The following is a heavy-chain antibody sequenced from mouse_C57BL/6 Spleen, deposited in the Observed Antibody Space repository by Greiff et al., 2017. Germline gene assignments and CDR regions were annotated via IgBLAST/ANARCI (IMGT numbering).Heavy chain of an antibody. CDR1: GYAFSSYW. CDR2: IYPGDGDT. V-gene: IGHV1-80*01. D-gene: IGHD2-4*01. Sequence: VQLQQSGAELAKPGASVKISCKASGYAFSSYWMNWVKQRPGKGLEWIGQIYPGDGDTNYNGKFKGKATLTADKSSSTAYMQLSSLTSEDSAVYFCARGSYYDYDGDYWGQGTTLTVSS. J-gene: IGHJ2*01. CDR3: ARGSYYDYDGDY.